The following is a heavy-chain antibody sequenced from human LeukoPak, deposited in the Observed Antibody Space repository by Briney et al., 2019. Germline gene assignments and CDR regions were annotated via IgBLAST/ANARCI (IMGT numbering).Heavy chain of an antibody. CDR2: IVVGSGNT. Sequence: GTSVKVSCKASGFTFTSSAVQWVRQARGQRLEWIGWIVVGSGNTDYAQKFQERVTITRDMSTSTAYMELSSLRSEDTAVYYCAEASSVSEAFYIWGQGTMVTVSS. D-gene: IGHD5/OR15-5a*01. J-gene: IGHJ3*02. V-gene: IGHV1-58*01. CDR3: AEASSVSEAFYI. CDR1: GFTFTSSA.